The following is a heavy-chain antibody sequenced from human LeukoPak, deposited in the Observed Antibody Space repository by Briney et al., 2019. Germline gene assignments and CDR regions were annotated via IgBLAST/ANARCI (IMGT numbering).Heavy chain of an antibody. CDR3: ARDLPSESPRYNWFDP. V-gene: IGHV1-18*01. Sequence: ASVKVSCKASGYTFTSYGISWVRQAPGQGLEWMGWISAYNGNTNYAQKLQGRVTMTTDTSTSTAYMELRSLRSDDTAVYYCARDLPSESPRYNWFDPWGQGTLVTVSS. CDR1: GYTFTSYG. CDR2: ISAYNGNT. J-gene: IGHJ5*02. D-gene: IGHD3-3*01.